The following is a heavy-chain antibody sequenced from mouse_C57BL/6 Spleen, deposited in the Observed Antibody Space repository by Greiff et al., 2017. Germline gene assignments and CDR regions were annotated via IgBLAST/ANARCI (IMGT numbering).Heavy chain of an antibody. CDR1: GFTFSDYG. V-gene: IGHV5-15*01. CDR3: ARQDGNWYFDV. CDR2: ISNLAYSI. D-gene: IGHD2-3*01. J-gene: IGHJ1*03. Sequence: EVQLQESGGGLVQPGGSLKLSCAASGFTFSDYGMAWVRQAPRKGPEWVAFISNLAYSIYYADTVTGRFTISRENAKNTLYLEMSSLRSEDTAMYYCARQDGNWYFDVWGTGTTVTVSS.